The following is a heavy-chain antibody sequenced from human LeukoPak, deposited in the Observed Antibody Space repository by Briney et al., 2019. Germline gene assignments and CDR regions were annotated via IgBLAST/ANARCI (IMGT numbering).Heavy chain of an antibody. CDR2: INPNSGGT. J-gene: IGHJ4*02. D-gene: IGHD2-8*01. CDR3: ARDRCTNGVCLHLDY. Sequence: GASVKVSCKASGYTFTGYYMHWVRQAPGQGLEWMGWINPNSGGTNYAQKFQGRVTMTRDTSISTAYMELSRLRSDDTAVYYCARDRCTNGVCLHLDYWGQGTLVTVSS. CDR1: GYTFTGYY. V-gene: IGHV1-2*02.